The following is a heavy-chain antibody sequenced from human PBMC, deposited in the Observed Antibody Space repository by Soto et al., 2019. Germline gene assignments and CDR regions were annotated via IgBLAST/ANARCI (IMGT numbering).Heavy chain of an antibody. V-gene: IGHV3-23*01. CDR2: ISGGGPPT. J-gene: IGHJ4*02. CDR3: AIRTYSTGWYYLDL. CDR1: GFTFSSYG. Sequence: EVQMLESGGGLVQPGGSLRLSCTGSGFTFSSYGMSWVRQAPGKGLEWVSGISGGGPPTYYADSVRGRFTISRDNSKNTLYLQMNSLRAEDTAVYYCAIRTYSTGWYYLDLWGRGTLVTV. D-gene: IGHD6-25*01.